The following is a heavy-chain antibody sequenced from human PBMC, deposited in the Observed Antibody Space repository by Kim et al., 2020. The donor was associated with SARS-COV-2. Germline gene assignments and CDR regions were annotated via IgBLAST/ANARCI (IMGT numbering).Heavy chain of an antibody. CDR1: GFTVTANY. D-gene: IGHD3-22*01. CDR3: ARAPAYYD. V-gene: IGHV3-66*01. Sequence: GGSLRLSCIASGFTVTANYMSWVRQAPGKGLEWVSAIYSGGSTYYADSVKGRFTISRDKSKNTVFLQMNNLRAEDTAVYYCARAPAYYDWGQGTLVTVSS. J-gene: IGHJ4*02. CDR2: IYSGGST.